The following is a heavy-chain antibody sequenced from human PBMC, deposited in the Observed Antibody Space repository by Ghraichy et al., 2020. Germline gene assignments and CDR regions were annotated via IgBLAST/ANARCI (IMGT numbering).Heavy chain of an antibody. CDR1: GFTFSNYL. CDR2: IKQDGSEK. V-gene: IGHV3-7*01. J-gene: IGHJ6*02. D-gene: IGHD6-19*01. Sequence: GGSLRLSCAASGFTFSNYLMSWVRQAPGKGLEWVANIKQDGSEKYSVDSVKGRFTISRDNAKKALYLQMNSLRAEDTAVYYCARESSSGWYYAVGYNFYHAMDVWGQGTTVTVSS. CDR3: ARESSSGWYYAVGYNFYHAMDV.